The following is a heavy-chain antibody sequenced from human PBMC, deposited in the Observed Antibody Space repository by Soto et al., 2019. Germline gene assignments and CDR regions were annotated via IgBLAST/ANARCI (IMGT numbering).Heavy chain of an antibody. Sequence: PSETLSLTCTVSGGSISSGDYYWSWIRQPPGKGLEWIGYIYYSGSTYYNPSLKSRVTISVDTSKNQFSLKLSSVTAADTAVYYCARDRGYSGYDDWFDPWGQGTLVTVSS. CDR3: ARDRGYSGYDDWFDP. V-gene: IGHV4-30-4*01. J-gene: IGHJ5*02. CDR1: GGSISSGDYY. CDR2: IYYSGST. D-gene: IGHD5-12*01.